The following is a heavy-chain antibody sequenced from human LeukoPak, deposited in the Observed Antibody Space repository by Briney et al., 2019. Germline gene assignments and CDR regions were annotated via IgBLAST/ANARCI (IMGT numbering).Heavy chain of an antibody. D-gene: IGHD3-10*01. Sequence: GGSLRLSRAASGFSSSSYGMSWVRQAPGKGLEWVSAIGPGGNTYYADSVKGRFTISRDNSKNTVYLQMNSLRAEDTEDTAVYYCAKGGGGYLDYWGQGALVIVSS. CDR3: AKGGGGYLDY. V-gene: IGHV3-23*01. CDR1: GFSSSSYG. CDR2: IGPGGNT. J-gene: IGHJ4*02.